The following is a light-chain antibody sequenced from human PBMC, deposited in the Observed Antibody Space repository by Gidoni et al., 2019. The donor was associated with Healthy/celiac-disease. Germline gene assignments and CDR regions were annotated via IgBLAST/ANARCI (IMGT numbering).Light chain of an antibody. CDR1: KSLLYSSSKKNF. CDR3: QQYYNTPPT. V-gene: IGKV4-1*01. CDR2: WAS. J-gene: IGKJ1*01. Sequence: DFVLTQSPDSLAVSLGERATINCKSSKSLLYSSSKKNFLAWYQHKPGQPPKRLISWASTRASGVPDRFRGSGSGTDVTLTISSLQAEDVAIYFCQQYYNTPPTFGQGTKLEIK.